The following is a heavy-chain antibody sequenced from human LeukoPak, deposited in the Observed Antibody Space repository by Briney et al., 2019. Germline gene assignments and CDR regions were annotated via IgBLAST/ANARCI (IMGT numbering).Heavy chain of an antibody. CDR3: TRNGGGLDI. V-gene: IGHV3-66*01. CDR1: GFAISGYD. Sequence: PWGSLRLSCAASGFAISGYDITWVRQAPGKGLEWVSVFYTDGGTSYADSVRGRFTVSRDNSKNTVFFQVNSLRVEDTAVYFCTRNGGGLDIWGQGTLVTVSS. CDR2: FYTDGGT. J-gene: IGHJ4*02. D-gene: IGHD2-8*01.